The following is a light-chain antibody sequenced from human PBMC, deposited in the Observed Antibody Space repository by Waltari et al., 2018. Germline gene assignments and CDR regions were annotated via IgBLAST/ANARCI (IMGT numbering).Light chain of an antibody. Sequence: QSALTQPASVSGSPGQSITISCTGTSSDVGDYNYVSWYQQHPGKAPKHSLSDVSNRPAGCSQRFSGAKSGNTASLTISGLQAEDEADYYCSSYIGSSTLELFGGGTSLTVL. CDR1: SSDVGDYNY. CDR3: SSYIGSSTLEL. J-gene: IGLJ2*01. CDR2: DVS. V-gene: IGLV2-14*03.